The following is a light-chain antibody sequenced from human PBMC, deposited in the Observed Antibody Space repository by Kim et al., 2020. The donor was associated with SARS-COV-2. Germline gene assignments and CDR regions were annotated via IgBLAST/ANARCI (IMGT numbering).Light chain of an antibody. V-gene: IGLV1-44*01. CDR2: SNN. J-gene: IGLJ3*02. CDR3: AAWDDSLNGPV. CDR1: SSDVGGYNY. Sequence: QSALTQPPSASGSPGQSVTISCTGTSSDVGGYNYVSWYQQLPGTAPKLLIYSNNQRPSGVPDRFSGSKSGTSASLAISGLQSEDEADYYCAAWDDSLNGPVFGGGTQLTVL.